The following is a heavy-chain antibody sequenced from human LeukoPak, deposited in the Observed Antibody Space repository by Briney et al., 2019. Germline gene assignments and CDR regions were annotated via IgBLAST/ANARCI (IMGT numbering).Heavy chain of an antibody. J-gene: IGHJ2*01. D-gene: IGHD3-10*01. Sequence: SETLSLTCIVSGGSMSSTDHFWGWIRQPPGKGLEWIGSFYYTGTIFYSPSLESRGTISISLKIRSVTAADTAVYYCARQGVVPNKAGWYFELWGRGALVTVSS. CDR1: GGSMSSTDHF. CDR3: ARQGVVPNKAGWYFEL. CDR2: FYYTGTI. V-gene: IGHV4-39*01.